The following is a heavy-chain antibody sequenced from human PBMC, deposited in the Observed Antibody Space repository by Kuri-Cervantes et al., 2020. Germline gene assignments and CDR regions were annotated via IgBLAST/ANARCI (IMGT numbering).Heavy chain of an antibody. CDR1: GFTFSSYS. V-gene: IGHV3-21*01. Sequence: GESLKISCAASGFTFSSYSMNWVRQAPGKGLEWVSSISSSSSYIYYADSVKGRFTISRDNAKNSLYLQMNSLSAEDTAVYYCARVAYNWNDVTFDAFDIWGQGTMVTVSS. J-gene: IGHJ3*02. D-gene: IGHD1-20*01. CDR3: ARVAYNWNDVTFDAFDI. CDR2: ISSSSSYI.